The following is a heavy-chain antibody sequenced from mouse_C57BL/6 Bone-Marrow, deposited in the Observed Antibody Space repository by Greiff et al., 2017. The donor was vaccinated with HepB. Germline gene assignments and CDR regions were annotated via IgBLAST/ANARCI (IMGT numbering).Heavy chain of an antibody. D-gene: IGHD1-1*01. V-gene: IGHV5-9*01. Sequence: VQLKESGGGLVKPGGSLKLSCAASGFTFSSYTMSWVRQTPEKRLEWVATISGGGGNTYYPDSVKGRFTISRDNAKNTLYLQMSSLRSEDTALYYCARHDYYGSGAYWGQGTLVTVSA. CDR3: ARHDYYGSGAY. J-gene: IGHJ3*01. CDR1: GFTFSSYT. CDR2: ISGGGGNT.